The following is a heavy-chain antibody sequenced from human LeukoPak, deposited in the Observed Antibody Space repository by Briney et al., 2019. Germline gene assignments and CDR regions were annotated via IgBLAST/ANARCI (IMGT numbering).Heavy chain of an antibody. V-gene: IGHV3-21*01. CDR1: GFTFSSYS. CDR2: ISSSSSYI. Sequence: GGSLRLSCAASGFTFSSYSMNWVRPAPGKGLEWVSSISSSSSYIYYADSVKGRFTISRDNAKNSLYLQMNSLRAEDTAVYYCARASGYGDDGPYDYWGQGTLVTVSS. J-gene: IGHJ4*02. CDR3: ARASGYGDDGPYDY. D-gene: IGHD4-17*01.